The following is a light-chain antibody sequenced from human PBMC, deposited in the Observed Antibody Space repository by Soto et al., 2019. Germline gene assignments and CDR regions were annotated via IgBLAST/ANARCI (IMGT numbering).Light chain of an antibody. CDR3: QDYGTSAPWT. CDR2: RGS. V-gene: IGKV3-20*01. CDR1: QNIRGNE. J-gene: IGKJ1*01. Sequence: EVVLTQSPGTLSLSPGERATLSCRASQNIRGNELAWYQQKPGQAPRLLIYRGSSRATGIPDRFSGRGSGTDFPLTISRLEPEDFAVYYCQDYGTSAPWTFGQGTKAEIK.